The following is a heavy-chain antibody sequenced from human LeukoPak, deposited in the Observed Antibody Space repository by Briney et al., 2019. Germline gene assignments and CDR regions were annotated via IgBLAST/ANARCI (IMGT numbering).Heavy chain of an antibody. CDR2: IYSGGST. V-gene: IGHV3-53*01. J-gene: IGHJ4*02. CDR1: GFTLSSNY. D-gene: IGHD1-1*01. Sequence: GRSLRLSCAASGFTLSSNYMSWVRQAPGKGLEWVSVIYSGGSTYYADSVKGRFTIYRDNSKNTLYLQMNSLRAEDTAVYYCARDRTGGTADWGQGTLVTVSS. CDR3: ARDRTGGTAD.